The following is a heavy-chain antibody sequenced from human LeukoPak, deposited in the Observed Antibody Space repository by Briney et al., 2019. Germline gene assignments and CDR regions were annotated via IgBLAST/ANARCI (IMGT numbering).Heavy chain of an antibody. Sequence: SETLSLTCAVYGGSFSGYYWSWIRQPSGKGLEWIGEINHSGSTNYNPSLKSRVTISVDTSKNQFSLKLSSVTAADTAVYYCARVPGYSRSRGAFDIWGQGTMVTVSS. J-gene: IGHJ3*02. D-gene: IGHD6-13*01. CDR2: INHSGST. CDR1: GGSFSGYY. V-gene: IGHV4-34*01. CDR3: ARVPGYSRSRGAFDI.